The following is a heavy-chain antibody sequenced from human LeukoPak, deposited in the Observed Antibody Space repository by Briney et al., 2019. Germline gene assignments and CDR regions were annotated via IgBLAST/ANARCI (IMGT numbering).Heavy chain of an antibody. Sequence: PGGSLRLSCAASGFTFSSYAMHWVCQAPGRGLEWVAVISYDGSNKYYADSVKGRFTISRDNSKNTLFLQMNSLRAEDTAVYYCDCSNTNCYAAGDYWGQGTLVTVSS. CDR3: DCSNTNCYAAGDY. CDR1: GFTFSSYA. J-gene: IGHJ4*02. CDR2: ISYDGSNK. D-gene: IGHD2-2*01. V-gene: IGHV3-30*04.